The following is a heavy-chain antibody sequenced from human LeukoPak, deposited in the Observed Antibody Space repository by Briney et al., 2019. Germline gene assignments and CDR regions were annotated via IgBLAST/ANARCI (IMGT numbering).Heavy chain of an antibody. J-gene: IGHJ4*02. CDR2: INSNGGST. D-gene: IGHD4-17*01. CDR3: ARAATGTAESAFGY. V-gene: IGHV3-64*01. Sequence: GGSLRLSCVAPGFTFSSYAMHWVRQTPGKGLEYVSGINSNGGSTHYANSVKGRFTISRDNSKHTLYLQMGSLRTEDMAVYYWARAATGTAESAFGYWGQGTLVTVSS. CDR1: GFTFSSYA.